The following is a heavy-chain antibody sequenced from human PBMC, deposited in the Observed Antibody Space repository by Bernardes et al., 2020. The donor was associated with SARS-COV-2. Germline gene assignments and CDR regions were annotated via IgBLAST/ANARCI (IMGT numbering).Heavy chain of an antibody. CDR3: ARGLISDCSGGRCYPDYGDYFDY. D-gene: IGHD2-15*01. CDR2: ISAYNGYT. Sequence: ASVKVSCKTSGYTFTAYVIIWVRQAPGQGLESMGWISAYNGYTNYAQKFQGRVTITTDTSTSTAYMELRSLRSDDTAVYYCARGLISDCSGGRCYPDYGDYFDYWGQGTLLTVSS. CDR1: GYTFTAYV. J-gene: IGHJ4*02. V-gene: IGHV1-18*01.